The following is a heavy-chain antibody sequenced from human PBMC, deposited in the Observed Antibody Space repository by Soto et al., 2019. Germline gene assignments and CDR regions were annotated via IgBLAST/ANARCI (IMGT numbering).Heavy chain of an antibody. D-gene: IGHD2-2*01. CDR1: GGSFSGYY. J-gene: IGHJ5*02. CDR3: ARAHCSSTSCYQSWFDP. V-gene: IGHV4-34*01. CDR2: INHSGST. Sequence: QVQLQQWGAGLLKPSETLSLTCAVYGGSFSGYYWSWIRQPPGKGLEWIGEINHSGSTNYNPSLKSRDTISVDTSKNQFSLKLSSVTAADTAVYYCARAHCSSTSCYQSWFDPWGQGTLVTVSS.